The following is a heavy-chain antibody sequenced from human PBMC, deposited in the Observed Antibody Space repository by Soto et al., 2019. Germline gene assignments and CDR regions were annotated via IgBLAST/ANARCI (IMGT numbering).Heavy chain of an antibody. V-gene: IGHV3-30*18. D-gene: IGHD6-19*01. CDR1: GFTFSSYG. J-gene: IGHJ6*02. Sequence: PGGSLRLSCAASGFTFSSYGMHWVRQAPGEGLEWVAVISYDGSNKYYADSVKGRFTISRDNSKNTLYLQMNSLRAEDTAVYYCAKVLSTKIGYSSGPRLPEYGMDVWGQGTTVTVSS. CDR3: AKVLSTKIGYSSGPRLPEYGMDV. CDR2: ISYDGSNK.